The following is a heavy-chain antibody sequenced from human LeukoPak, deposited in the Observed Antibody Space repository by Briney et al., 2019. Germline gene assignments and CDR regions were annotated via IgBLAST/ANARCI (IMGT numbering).Heavy chain of an antibody. V-gene: IGHV3-11*05. CDR3: VRDISGYYFDY. CDR1: GFTFSDYH. D-gene: IGHD5-12*01. J-gene: IGHJ4*02. Sequence: GGTLRLSCAASGFTFSDYHMTWIRQAPGKGLEWVSYISCSSIYTRYVDSVKGRFTISRDNHKNSLYLQMNSLRAEDTALYYCVRDISGYYFDYWGEGTLVT. CDR2: ISCSSIYT.